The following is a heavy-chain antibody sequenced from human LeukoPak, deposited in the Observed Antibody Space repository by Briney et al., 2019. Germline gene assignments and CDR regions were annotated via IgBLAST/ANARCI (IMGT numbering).Heavy chain of an antibody. CDR1: GGSISSYY. CDR3: ARLELAAAGTLDY. CDR2: IYYSGST. J-gene: IGHJ4*02. Sequence: PSETLSLTCTVSGGSISSYYWSWIRQPPGTGLEWIGYIYYSGSTNYNPSLKSRVTISVDTSKNQFSLKLSSVTAADTAVYYCARLELAAAGTLDYWGQGTLVTVSS. V-gene: IGHV4-59*01. D-gene: IGHD6-13*01.